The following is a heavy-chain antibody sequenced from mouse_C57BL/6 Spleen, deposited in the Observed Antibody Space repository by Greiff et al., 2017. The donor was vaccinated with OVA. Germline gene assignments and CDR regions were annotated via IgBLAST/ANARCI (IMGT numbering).Heavy chain of an antibody. J-gene: IGHJ2*01. CDR1: GYTFTSYW. Sequence: VQLQQPGTELVKPGASVKLSCKASGYTFTSYWMHWVKQRPGQGLEWIGNINPSNGGTNYNEKFKSKATLTVDTSSSTAYMQLSSLTSEDSAVYDGAREGVNYDYEYGCWGQGTTLTVAS. CDR3: AREGVNYDYEYGC. V-gene: IGHV1-53*01. CDR2: INPSNGGT. D-gene: IGHD2-4*01.